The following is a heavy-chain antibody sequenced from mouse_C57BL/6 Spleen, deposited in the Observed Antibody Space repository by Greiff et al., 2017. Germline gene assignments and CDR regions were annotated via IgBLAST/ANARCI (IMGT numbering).Heavy chain of an antibody. CDR3: ARGYYGPYYAMDY. J-gene: IGHJ4*01. V-gene: IGHV1-64*01. Sequence: QVQLQQPGAELVKPGASVKLSCKASGYTFTSYWMHWVKQRPGQGLEWIGMIHPNSGSTNYNEKFKSKATLTVDKSSSTAYMLLSSLTSEDSAVYYCARGYYGPYYAMDYWGQGTSVTVSS. D-gene: IGHD2-1*01. CDR1: GYTFTSYW. CDR2: IHPNSGST.